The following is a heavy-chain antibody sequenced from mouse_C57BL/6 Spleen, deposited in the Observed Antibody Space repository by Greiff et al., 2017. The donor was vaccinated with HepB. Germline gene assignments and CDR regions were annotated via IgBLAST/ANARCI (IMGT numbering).Heavy chain of an antibody. CDR1: GFNIKDYY. CDR3: TDLITTGRAMDY. Sequence: EVQLQQSGAELVRPGASVKLSCTASGFNIKDYYMHWVKQRPEQGLEWIGRIDPEDGDTEYAPKFQGKATMTADTSSNTAYLQISSLTSEDTSVYYCTDLITTGRAMDYWGQGTSVTVSS. V-gene: IGHV14-1*01. D-gene: IGHD1-1*01. CDR2: IDPEDGDT. J-gene: IGHJ4*01.